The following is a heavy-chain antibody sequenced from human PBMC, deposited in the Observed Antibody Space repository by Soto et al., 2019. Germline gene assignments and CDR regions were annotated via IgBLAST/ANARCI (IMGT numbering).Heavy chain of an antibody. CDR2: IYYRGNT. Sequence: SETLSLTCSVSGGYISSSSYYWGWIRQAPGKGLEWIGSIYYRGNTYYNPSLKSRVTISVDTSKNHFSLKLSSMTAADTAMYYCARHGGYNYYFFDSWGQGTLVTVSS. J-gene: IGHJ4*02. CDR1: GGYISSSSYY. V-gene: IGHV4-39*01. D-gene: IGHD5-12*01. CDR3: ARHGGYNYYFFDS.